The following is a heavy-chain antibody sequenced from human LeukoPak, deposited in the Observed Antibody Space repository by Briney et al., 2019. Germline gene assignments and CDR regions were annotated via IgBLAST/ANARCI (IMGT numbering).Heavy chain of an antibody. V-gene: IGHV4-34*01. Sequence: SETLSLTCAVYGGSFSGYYWSWIRQPPGKGLEWIGEINHSGSTNYNPSLKSRVTISVDTSKNQFSLKLSSVTAADTAVYYCARDGILTTNDYWGQGTLVTVSS. J-gene: IGHJ4*02. D-gene: IGHD3-9*01. CDR3: ARDGILTTNDY. CDR2: INHSGST. CDR1: GGSFSGYY.